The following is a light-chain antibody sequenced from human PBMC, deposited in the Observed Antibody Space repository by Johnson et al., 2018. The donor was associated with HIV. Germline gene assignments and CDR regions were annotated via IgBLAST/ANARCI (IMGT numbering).Light chain of an antibody. Sequence: QSVLTQPPSVSAAPGQKVDISCSGSSSNIESDYVSLYQQLPGTAPKLLIYDNNKRPSGIPDRFFGSKSGTSATLDITGLQTGDEGDYYCGAWDSSLNAYVFGTGTKVTVL. CDR1: SSNIESDY. CDR3: GAWDSSLNAYV. J-gene: IGLJ1*01. CDR2: DNN. V-gene: IGLV1-51*01.